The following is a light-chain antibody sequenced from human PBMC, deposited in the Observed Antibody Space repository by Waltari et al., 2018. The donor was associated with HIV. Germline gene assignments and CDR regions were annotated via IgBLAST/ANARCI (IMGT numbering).Light chain of an antibody. Sequence: QSALTQPASVSGSPGQSVTISCTGTSDNFGRYNFVSWYQQHPGNVPKVIIYDVTSRPSGVPHRFSGSRSANTASLTISGLQSEDEAVYYCSTHTTNDTLEFGGGTKLTVL. CDR1: SDNFGRYNF. CDR2: DVT. V-gene: IGLV2-14*03. J-gene: IGLJ2*01. CDR3: STHTTNDTLE.